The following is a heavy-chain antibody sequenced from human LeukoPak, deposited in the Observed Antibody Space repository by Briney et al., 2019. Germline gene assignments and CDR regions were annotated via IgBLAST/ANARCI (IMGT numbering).Heavy chain of an antibody. Sequence: ASVEVSCKASGYTFTSYDINWVRQATGQGLEWMGWMNPNSGNTGYAQKFQGRVTMTRNTSISTAYMELSSLRSEDTAVYYCATRRAAAAPFDYWGQGTLVTVSS. CDR1: GYTFTSYD. V-gene: IGHV1-8*01. CDR2: MNPNSGNT. D-gene: IGHD6-13*01. J-gene: IGHJ4*02. CDR3: ATRRAAAAPFDY.